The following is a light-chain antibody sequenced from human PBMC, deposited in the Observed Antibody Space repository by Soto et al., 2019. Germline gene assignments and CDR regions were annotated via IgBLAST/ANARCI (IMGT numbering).Light chain of an antibody. CDR1: QTVKSNY. Sequence: EIELTQSPVTRSLSPGERATLSCRASQTVKSNYLAWYQHKPGQGPRLLIYAASSRATGIPDRFSGSGSGTDSTLTISKLEPEDFAVYYCQQSGSSPWTFGQGTKVDI. CDR2: AAS. V-gene: IGKV3-20*01. CDR3: QQSGSSPWT. J-gene: IGKJ1*01.